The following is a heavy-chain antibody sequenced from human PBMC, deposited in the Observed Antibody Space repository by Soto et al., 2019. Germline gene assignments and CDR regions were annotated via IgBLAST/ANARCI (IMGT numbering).Heavy chain of an antibody. CDR3: ARVKDAMDV. J-gene: IGHJ6*02. CDR2: IYYSGST. CDR1: GGSISSLY. Sequence: SETMCLRCTVSGGSISSLYWRWIRQPPGKGLEWIGDIYYSGSTKYTPSLKSRVPISVDTSTNRFSLRLSSVTAADTAVYYCARVKDAMDVWGQGTTVTVSS. V-gene: IGHV4-59*11.